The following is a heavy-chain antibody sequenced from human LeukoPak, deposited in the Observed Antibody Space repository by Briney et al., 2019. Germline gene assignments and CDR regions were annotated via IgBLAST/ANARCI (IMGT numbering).Heavy chain of an antibody. CDR3: AKEREYCTNGVCSPLDY. CDR2: ISGSGGST. Sequence: GGSLRLSCAASGFTFGSYVMSWVRQAPGKGLEWVSAISGSGGSTNYADSVKGRFTISRDNSKNTLYLQMNSLRAEDTAVYYCAKEREYCTNGVCSPLDYWGHGTLVTVSS. CDR1: GFTFGSYV. V-gene: IGHV3-23*01. D-gene: IGHD2-8*01. J-gene: IGHJ4*01.